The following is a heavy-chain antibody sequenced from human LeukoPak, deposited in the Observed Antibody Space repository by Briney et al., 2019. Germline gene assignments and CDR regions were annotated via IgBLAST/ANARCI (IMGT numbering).Heavy chain of an antibody. V-gene: IGHV3-21*01. D-gene: IGHD2-15*01. CDR3: ARDGGYCTGSSCSRPYYFDY. CDR1: GFTFSSYN. CDR2: ISSSSSYI. Sequence: GGSLRLSCAASGFTFSSYNMNWVRQAPGKGLEWVSSISSSSSYIYYADSVKGRFTISRDNAKNSLFLQISSLRAEDTAVYYCARDGGYCTGSSCSRPYYFDYWGQGTLVTVSS. J-gene: IGHJ4*02.